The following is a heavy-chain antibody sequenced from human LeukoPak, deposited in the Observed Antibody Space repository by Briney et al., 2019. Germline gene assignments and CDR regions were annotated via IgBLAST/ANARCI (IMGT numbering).Heavy chain of an antibody. Sequence: SETLSLTCTVSGGSISPHYWTWIRQTPGKGLEWIGYVYYNGLTSYNASLRSRLILSVDTARNQVSLKLTSVTAADTAVYYCTRERSTVAFDYWGQGTLVTVSS. CDR1: GGSISPHY. CDR3: TRERSTVAFDY. CDR2: VYYNGLT. V-gene: IGHV4-59*11. J-gene: IGHJ4*02. D-gene: IGHD4-17*01.